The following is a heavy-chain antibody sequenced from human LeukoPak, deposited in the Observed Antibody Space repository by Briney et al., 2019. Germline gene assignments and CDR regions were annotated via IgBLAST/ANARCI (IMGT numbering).Heavy chain of an antibody. CDR1: GYTFTSYG. CDR2: ISAYNGNT. J-gene: IGHJ4*02. Sequence: ASVKVSCKASGYTFTSYGISWVRQAPGQGLEWMGWISAYNGNTNYAQKLQGRVTMTTDTSTSTAYMELRSLRSDDTAVYHCARVHGDYYDSSGFFDYWGQGTLVTVSS. D-gene: IGHD3-22*01. V-gene: IGHV1-18*01. CDR3: ARVHGDYYDSSGFFDY.